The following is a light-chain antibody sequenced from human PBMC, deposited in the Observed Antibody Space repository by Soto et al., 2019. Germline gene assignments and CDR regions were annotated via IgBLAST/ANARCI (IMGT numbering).Light chain of an antibody. CDR3: QQYNNWPPRHT. V-gene: IGKV3-15*01. CDR1: QSVGSN. J-gene: IGKJ1*01. Sequence: EILMTQSPATLFVSPGERDTLSCRARQSVGSNLAWYQQKPGQAPRLLIYGASTRATGFPARFSGSGSGTDFTLTISSLHSEDFAVYYCQQYNNWPPRHTFGQGTKVEIK. CDR2: GAS.